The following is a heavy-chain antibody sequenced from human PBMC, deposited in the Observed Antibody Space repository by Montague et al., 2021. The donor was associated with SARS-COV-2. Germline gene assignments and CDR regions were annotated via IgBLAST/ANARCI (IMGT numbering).Heavy chain of an antibody. Sequence: SETLSLTCAVHGGSLSGYYWSWIRQPPEKGLEWIGEINHSANTKYNPSLKSPVTISIDTSKNQFSLKMTSVTAADTATYYCASGLYPTGSYSNRYYYGLNIWGPGTTVIVSS. D-gene: IGHD3-10*01. CDR2: INHSANT. V-gene: IGHV4-34*01. J-gene: IGHJ6*02. CDR1: GGSLSGYY. CDR3: ASGLYPTGSYSNRYYYGLNI.